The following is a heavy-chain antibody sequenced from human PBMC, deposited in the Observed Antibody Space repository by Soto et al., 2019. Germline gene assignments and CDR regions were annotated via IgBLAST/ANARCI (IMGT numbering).Heavy chain of an antibody. Sequence: EAQLEESGGGLENPGGSLRLSCAASGFPFNNVWMNWVRQAPGKGLEWVGRIRSEIAGGTTEYAAPVKDRFIVSRDDSINTVYLQMNSLKTEDTAVYYCTTDYPYGDFVRHAFDLWGHGTMVTVSS. CDR2: IRSEIAGGTT. D-gene: IGHD4-17*01. J-gene: IGHJ3*01. CDR1: GFPFNNVW. V-gene: IGHV3-15*01. CDR3: TTDYPYGDFVRHAFDL.